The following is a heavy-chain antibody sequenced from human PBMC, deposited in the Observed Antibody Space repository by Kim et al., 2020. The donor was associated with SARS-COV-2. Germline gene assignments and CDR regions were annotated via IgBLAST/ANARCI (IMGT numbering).Heavy chain of an antibody. Sequence: GGSLRLSCAASGFTFDDYAMHWVRQAPGKGLEWVSLISGDGGSTYYAASVKGRFTISRDNSKNSLYLQMNSLRTEDTALYYCAKDGYQNYYYYGMDVWGQGTTVTVSS. CDR3: AKDGYQNYYYYGMDV. CDR2: ISGDGGST. J-gene: IGHJ6*02. D-gene: IGHD5-18*01. V-gene: IGHV3-43*02. CDR1: GFTFDDYA.